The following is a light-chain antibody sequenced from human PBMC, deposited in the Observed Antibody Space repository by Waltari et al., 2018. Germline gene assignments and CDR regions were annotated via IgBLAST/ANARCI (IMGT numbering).Light chain of an antibody. CDR1: QDISSY. Sequence: DIQLTQSPSSVSAPVVDRVSITCPASQDISSYLNWYQQKPGKAPKLRIYDASILQTGVPSRFSGSQSGTHFTLTISSLQPEDVATYFCQRYDNTPVFAFGPGTTV. CDR3: QRYDNTPVFA. CDR2: DAS. V-gene: IGKV1-33*01. J-gene: IGKJ3*01.